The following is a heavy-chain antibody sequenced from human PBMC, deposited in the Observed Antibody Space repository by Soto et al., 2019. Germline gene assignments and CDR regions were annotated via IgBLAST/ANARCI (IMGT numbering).Heavy chain of an antibody. D-gene: IGHD5-18*01. CDR1: GYTFTSYG. J-gene: IGHJ3*02. CDR3: ARDYVDTPPDI. Sequence: QVQLVQSGAEVKKPGASVKVSCKASGYTFTSYGISWVRQAPGKGLEWMGRIGAYNGNTYYAQKLQGRETMTPDTSTSTAYMELRSLRSDDTAVYYCARDYVDTPPDIWGQGTMVTVSS. V-gene: IGHV1-18*01. CDR2: IGAYNGNT.